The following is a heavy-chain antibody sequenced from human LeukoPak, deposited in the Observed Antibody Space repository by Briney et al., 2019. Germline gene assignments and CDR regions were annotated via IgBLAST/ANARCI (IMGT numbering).Heavy chain of an antibody. V-gene: IGHV4-39*01. CDR3: ARIEYGDYGLW. D-gene: IGHD4-17*01. CDR2: IYYSGRT. J-gene: IGHJ4*02. CDR1: GDSIISSSYY. Sequence: KPSETLSLTCTVSGDSIISSSYYWGWIRQPPGKGLEWIGSIYYSGRTYYNPSLKSRVTISIDTSKKQFSLKLSSVTVADSAVYYCARIEYGDYGLWWGQGTLVTVSS.